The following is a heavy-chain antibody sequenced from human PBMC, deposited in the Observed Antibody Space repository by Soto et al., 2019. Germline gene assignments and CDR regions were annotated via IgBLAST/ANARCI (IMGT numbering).Heavy chain of an antibody. Sequence: ASVKVSCKASGYTFSSYAIHWVRQAPGQGLEWMGWINAGNGNTKYSQKFQGRVTITRDTSASTAYMELSSLRSEDTAVYYCARSERYCTSTTCPSTHYVMDVWGQGTSVTVSS. J-gene: IGHJ6*02. CDR1: GYTFSSYA. V-gene: IGHV1-3*01. D-gene: IGHD2-2*01. CDR2: INAGNGNT. CDR3: ARSERYCTSTTCPSTHYVMDV.